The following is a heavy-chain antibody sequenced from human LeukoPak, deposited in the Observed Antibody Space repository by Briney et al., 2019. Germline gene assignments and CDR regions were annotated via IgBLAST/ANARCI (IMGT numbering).Heavy chain of an antibody. CDR1: GFTFSGYW. Sequence: DPGGSLRLSCAASGFTFSGYWMNWVRQAPGKGLEWVANIKQDGSEKYYVDSVKGRFTISRDNAKNSLYLQMNSLRAEDTAVYFCAGGSGWVTDSWGQGTLVTVSS. D-gene: IGHD6-19*01. CDR2: IKQDGSEK. V-gene: IGHV3-7*01. J-gene: IGHJ4*02. CDR3: AGGSGWVTDS.